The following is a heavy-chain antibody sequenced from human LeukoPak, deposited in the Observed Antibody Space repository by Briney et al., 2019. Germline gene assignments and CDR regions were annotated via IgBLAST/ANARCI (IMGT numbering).Heavy chain of an antibody. CDR2: IIPIFGTA. J-gene: IGHJ5*02. CDR1: GGTFSSYA. CDR3: ARGLGILTETENWFDP. D-gene: IGHD3-9*01. V-gene: IGHV1-69*13. Sequence: SVKVSCKASGGTFSSYAISWVRQAPGQGLEWMGGIIPIFGTANYAQKFQGRVTITADESTSTAYMELSSLRSEDTAVYYCARGLGILTETENWFDPWGQGTLVTVSS.